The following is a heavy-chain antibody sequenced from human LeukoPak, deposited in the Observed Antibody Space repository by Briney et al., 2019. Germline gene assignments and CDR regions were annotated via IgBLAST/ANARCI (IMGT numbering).Heavy chain of an antibody. Sequence: PGGSLRLSCAVSGFNFSTYWIHGVRQAPGKGPVWVSLINSDGSATTYGDSAKGRFTVSRDNDKNTVFLEMNSLKVEDTAVYYCARGTAVTAGIDYWGQGTLVTVSS. CDR2: INSDGSAT. CDR1: GFNFSTYW. D-gene: IGHD6-13*01. CDR3: ARGTAVTAGIDY. V-gene: IGHV3-74*03. J-gene: IGHJ4*02.